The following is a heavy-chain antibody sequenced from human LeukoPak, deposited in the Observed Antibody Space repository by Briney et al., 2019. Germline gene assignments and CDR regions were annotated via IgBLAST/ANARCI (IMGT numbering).Heavy chain of an antibody. V-gene: IGHV3-30*02. Sequence: QPGGSLRLTCAASGFTLTSYGMHWVRQAPGKGLEWVAFIQYDGSNKNYADSVKGRFTISRDYSKNTLYLQMNSLRAEDTAVYYCAKTGGDSVLYYYYMDVWGKGTTVTVSS. CDR3: AKTGGDSVLYYYYMDV. J-gene: IGHJ6*03. D-gene: IGHD3-10*01. CDR1: GFTLTSYG. CDR2: IQYDGSNK.